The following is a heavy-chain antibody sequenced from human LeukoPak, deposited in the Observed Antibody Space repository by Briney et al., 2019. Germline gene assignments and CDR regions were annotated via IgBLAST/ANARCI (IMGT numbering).Heavy chain of an antibody. CDR3: ASRSSWSVGDY. D-gene: IGHD6-13*01. CDR2: INSDGSST. J-gene: IGHJ4*02. CDR1: GFTFSSYW. Sequence: PGGSLRLSCAASGFTFSSYWMHWVRQAPGKGLVWVSRINSDGSSTSYADSVKGRFTISRDNAKNTLYLQMNSLRAEDTAVYYCASRSSWSVGDYWGQGTLVTVSS. V-gene: IGHV3-74*01.